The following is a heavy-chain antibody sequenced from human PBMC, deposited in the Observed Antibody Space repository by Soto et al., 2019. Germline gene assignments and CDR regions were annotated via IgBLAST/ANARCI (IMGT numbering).Heavy chain of an antibody. CDR2: INAGNGNT. V-gene: IGHV1-3*01. D-gene: IGHD5-18*01. Sequence: GASVKVSCKASGYAFTSYAMHWVRQAPGQRLEWMGWINAGNGNTKYSQKFQGRVTITRDTSASTAYMELSSLRSEDTAVYYCARGRGYSYGLDPWGQGTLVTVSS. J-gene: IGHJ5*02. CDR3: ARGRGYSYGLDP. CDR1: GYAFTSYA.